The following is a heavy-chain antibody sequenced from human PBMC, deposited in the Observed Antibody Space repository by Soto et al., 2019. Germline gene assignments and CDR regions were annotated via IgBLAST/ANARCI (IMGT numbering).Heavy chain of an antibody. Sequence: QVQLVESGGVVVQPGRSLRLACAASGFTFSTHAMHWVRQAPGKGLECVAIVSFDGSNKYYADSVKGRFTISRDNSKNTLYLQMSCLTPEDTAVYYCARDQTGITTTGGGRIDHWGQGTLVTVSS. V-gene: IGHV3-30-3*01. J-gene: IGHJ4*02. CDR1: GFTFSTHA. CDR2: VSFDGSNK. CDR3: ARDQTGITTTGGGRIDH. D-gene: IGHD1-20*01.